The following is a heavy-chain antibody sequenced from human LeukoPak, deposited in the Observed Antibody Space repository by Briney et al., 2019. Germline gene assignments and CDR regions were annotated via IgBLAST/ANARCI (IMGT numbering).Heavy chain of an antibody. CDR2: IYYSGGT. D-gene: IGHD3-22*01. CDR1: RGSLDSYY. CDR3: ARGSREAGQYYDSSGYSDY. Sequence: SETLSLTCSVSRGSLDSYYWSWIRQPPGKGLEWIGYIYYSGGTNYNPSLKSRVTLSVDTSKNQFSLELSSVTAADTAVYYCARGSREAGQYYDSSGYSDYWGQGTLVTVSS. J-gene: IGHJ4*02. V-gene: IGHV4-59*12.